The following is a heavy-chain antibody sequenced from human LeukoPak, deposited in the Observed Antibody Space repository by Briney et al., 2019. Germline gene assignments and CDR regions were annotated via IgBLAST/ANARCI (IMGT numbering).Heavy chain of an antibody. Sequence: GGSLRLSGAASGFTFSNHWMSWVRPAPGKGLDWVANIKEDGREERYADSVKGRVSISTDNATNSLLLKMSSPRAEDTAVYYCTRYCSSATCIDSWGQGTLVTVSS. J-gene: IGHJ5*01. CDR3: TRYCSSATCIDS. CDR2: IKEDGREE. D-gene: IGHD2-2*01. V-gene: IGHV3-7*01. CDR1: GFTFSNHW.